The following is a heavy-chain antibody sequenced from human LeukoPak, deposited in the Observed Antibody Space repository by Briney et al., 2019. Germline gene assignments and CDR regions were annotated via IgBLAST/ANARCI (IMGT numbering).Heavy chain of an antibody. J-gene: IGHJ4*02. Sequence: GGSLRLSCAASGFTFSSYLMRWVRQAPGKGLVWVSRINSDGSSTSYADSVKGRFTISRDNAKNTLYLQMNSLRAEGTAVYYCARADTYYYDSSGYHYFDYWGQGTLVTVSS. V-gene: IGHV3-74*01. CDR2: INSDGSST. CDR1: GFTFSSYL. D-gene: IGHD3-22*01. CDR3: ARADTYYYDSSGYHYFDY.